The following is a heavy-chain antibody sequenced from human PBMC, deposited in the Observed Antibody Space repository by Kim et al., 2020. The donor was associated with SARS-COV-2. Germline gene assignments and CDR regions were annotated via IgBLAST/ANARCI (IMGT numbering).Heavy chain of an antibody. J-gene: IGHJ6*02. V-gene: IGHV3-48*02. CDR3: ARDQLGATEDYYYGMDV. Sequence: KGRCTISRDNAKNSLYLQRNSLRDEDTAVYYCARDQLGATEDYYYGMDVWGQGTTVTVSS. D-gene: IGHD1-26*01.